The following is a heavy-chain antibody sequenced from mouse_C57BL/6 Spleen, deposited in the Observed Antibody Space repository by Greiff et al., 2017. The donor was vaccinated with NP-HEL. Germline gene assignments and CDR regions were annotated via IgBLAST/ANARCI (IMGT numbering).Heavy chain of an antibody. V-gene: IGHV1-50*01. Sequence: QVQLQQPGAELVKPGASVKLSCKASGYTFTSYWMQWVKQRPGQGLEWIGEIDPSDSYTNYNQKFKGKATLTVATSSSTAYMQLSSLTSEDAAVYYCARGWVPYARDYWGQGTSVTVSS. CDR1: GYTFTSYW. J-gene: IGHJ4*01. CDR2: IDPSDSYT. D-gene: IGHD1-1*02. CDR3: ARGWVPYARDY.